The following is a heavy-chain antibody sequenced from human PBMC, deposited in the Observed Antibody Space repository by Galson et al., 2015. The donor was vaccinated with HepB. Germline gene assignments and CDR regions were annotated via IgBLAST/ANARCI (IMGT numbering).Heavy chain of an antibody. CDR1: GFTFSSYS. CDR3: ARGGTRMSAVAGTGGYFDY. CDR2: ISSSSSTI. D-gene: IGHD6-19*01. V-gene: IGHV3-48*01. J-gene: IGHJ4*02. Sequence: SLRLSCAASGFTFSSYSMNWVRQAPGKGLEWVSYISSSSSTIYYADSVKGRFTISRDNAKNSLYLQMNSLRAEDTAVYYCARGGTRMSAVAGTGGYFDYWGQGTLVTVSS.